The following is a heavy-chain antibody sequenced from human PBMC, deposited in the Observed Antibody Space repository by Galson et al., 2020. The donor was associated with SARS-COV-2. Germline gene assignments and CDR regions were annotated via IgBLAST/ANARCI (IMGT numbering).Heavy chain of an antibody. V-gene: IGHV3-23*01. CDR3: SKGGEGGINSYWGRSYPHYSYYYYMDV. J-gene: IGHJ6*03. Sequence: GESLKISCVASGFTFSSYAMNWVRQAPGKGLEWVSSISGSGGNTYYADSVKGHFTISRDNSKNTLYLQMNSLRDEDTALYYCSKGGEGGINSYWGRSYPHYSYYYYMDVWGKGTTVTVSS. D-gene: IGHD3-10*01. CDR2: ISGSGGNT. CDR1: GFTFSSYA.